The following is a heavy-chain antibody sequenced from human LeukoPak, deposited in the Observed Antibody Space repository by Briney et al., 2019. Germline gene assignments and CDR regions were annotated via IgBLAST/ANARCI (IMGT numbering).Heavy chain of an antibody. V-gene: IGHV1-69*13. D-gene: IGHD3-22*01. CDR2: IIPIFGTA. J-gene: IGHJ3*02. CDR3: ARENPILFYDSSAQYPRGAFDI. Sequence: GASVKVSCKASGGTFSSYAISWVRQAPGQGLEWMGGIIPIFGTANYAQKFQGRVTITADESTSTAYMELSSLRSEDTAVYYCARENPILFYDSSAQYPRGAFDIWGQGTMVTVSS. CDR1: GGTFSSYA.